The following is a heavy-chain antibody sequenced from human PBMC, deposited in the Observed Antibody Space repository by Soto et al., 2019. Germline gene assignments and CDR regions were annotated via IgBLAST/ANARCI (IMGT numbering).Heavy chain of an antibody. D-gene: IGHD1-1*01. CDR1: GFTFSSYA. Sequence: PGGSLRLSCAASGFTFSSYAMHWVRQAPGKGLEWVAVISYDGSNKYYADSVKGRFTISRDNSKNTVSLEMTSLRAEDTAVYYCAKLTKPPWNYFDYWGQGTLVTVSS. CDR2: ISYDGSNK. V-gene: IGHV3-30-3*02. J-gene: IGHJ4*02. CDR3: AKLTKPPWNYFDY.